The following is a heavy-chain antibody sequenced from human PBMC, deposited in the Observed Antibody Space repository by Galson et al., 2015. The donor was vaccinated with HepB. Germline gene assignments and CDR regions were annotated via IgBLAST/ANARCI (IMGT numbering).Heavy chain of an antibody. D-gene: IGHD4-17*01. V-gene: IGHV3-11*06. J-gene: IGHJ4*02. CDR1: GFSFSDYY. Sequence: SLRLSCAASGFSFSDYYMSWLRQAPGKGLEWLSYISSNTIYTNYADSVKGRFTVSRDNVKNSISLQMNRLSVEDTAIYYCARVAYADYGDHSHFDSWGRGTLVTVSS. CDR3: ARVAYADYGDHSHFDS. CDR2: ISSNTIYT.